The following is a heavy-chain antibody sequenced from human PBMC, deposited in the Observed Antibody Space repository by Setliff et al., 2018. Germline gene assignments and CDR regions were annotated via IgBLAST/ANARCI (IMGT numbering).Heavy chain of an antibody. CDR3: VRAPPTVVIPPGRAFFDP. D-gene: IGHD2-2*01. V-gene: IGHV1-18*01. J-gene: IGHJ5*02. CDR1: GYTFTSYG. Sequence: ASVKVSCKASGYTFTSYGVSWVRQAPGQGLEWMGWVSAYNGNINYAQKFQGRVTMTTDTYTSTANMELRSLRSDDTAVYYCVRAPPTVVIPPGRAFFDPWGQGTLVTVSS. CDR2: VSAYNGNI.